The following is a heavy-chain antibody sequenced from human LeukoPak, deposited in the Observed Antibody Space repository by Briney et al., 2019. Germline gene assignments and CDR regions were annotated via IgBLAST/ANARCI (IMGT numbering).Heavy chain of an antibody. CDR3: ARDKTLNNYYGSGSYYNWFDP. V-gene: IGHV1-2*02. CDR1: GYTFTGYY. J-gene: IGHJ5*02. D-gene: IGHD3-10*01. Sequence: GASVKVSCKASGYTFTGYYMHWVRQAPGQGLEWLGWINPTSGGTKYAQKFQGRVTMTRDMSTSTVYMELSSLRSEDTAVYYCARDKTLNNYYGSGSYYNWFDPWGQGTLVTVSS. CDR2: INPTSGGT.